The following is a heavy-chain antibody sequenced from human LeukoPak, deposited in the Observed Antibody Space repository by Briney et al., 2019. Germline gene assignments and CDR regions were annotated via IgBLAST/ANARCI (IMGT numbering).Heavy chain of an antibody. Sequence: GGSLRLSCAASGFAFSSYSMNWVRQAPGKGLKWVSYISSSSSIIYYADSVKGRFTISRDNAKNSLYLQMNSLRDEDTAVYYCAASSGDYVDYWGQGTLVTVSS. CDR1: GFAFSSYS. J-gene: IGHJ4*02. CDR2: ISSSSSII. CDR3: AASSGDYVDY. D-gene: IGHD4-17*01. V-gene: IGHV3-48*02.